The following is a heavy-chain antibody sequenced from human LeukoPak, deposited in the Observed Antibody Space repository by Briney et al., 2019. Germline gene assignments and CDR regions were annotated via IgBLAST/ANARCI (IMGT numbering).Heavy chain of an antibody. CDR2: IYSGGST. CDR3: AKGFEGATPSY. V-gene: IGHV3-66*01. D-gene: IGHD1-26*01. Sequence: GGSLRLSCAASGFTVSSNYMSWVRQAPGKGLEWVSLIYSGGSTYYADSVKGRFTIPRDNSKNTLYLQMNSLRAEDTAVYYCAKGFEGATPSYWGQGTLVTVSS. CDR1: GFTVSSNY. J-gene: IGHJ4*02.